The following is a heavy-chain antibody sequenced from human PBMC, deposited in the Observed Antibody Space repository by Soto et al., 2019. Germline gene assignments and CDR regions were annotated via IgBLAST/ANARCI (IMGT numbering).Heavy chain of an antibody. CDR1: GFTFNSAW. D-gene: IGHD3-3*01. CDR2: IKSIIEGETT. V-gene: IGHV3-15*01. Sequence: PGGSLRLSCAASGFTFNSAWMSWVRQAPGKGLEWVGRIKSIIEGETTDYAAPVKGRFTISRDDSRTSLYLQMNSLKIEDTGVYYCTTDQSSYKDFWTGQGVDVWGQGPTVTVSS. CDR3: TTDQSSYKDFWTGQGVDV. J-gene: IGHJ6*02.